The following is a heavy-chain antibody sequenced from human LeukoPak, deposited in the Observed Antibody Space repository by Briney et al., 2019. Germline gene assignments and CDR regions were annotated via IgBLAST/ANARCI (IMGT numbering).Heavy chain of an antibody. J-gene: IGHJ4*02. CDR1: GFTFSSYA. CDR2: IGNNGVAI. D-gene: IGHD4-23*01. V-gene: IGHV3-48*04. CDR3: ARLRNVVNVHWGFFDT. Sequence: PGGSLRLSCAASGFTFSSYAMSWVRQAPGKGLEWVSCIGNNGVAIYYADSVKGRFTISRDNAKNSLYLQMSSLRAEDTAVYFCARLRNVVNVHWGFFDTWGQGAMVTVSS.